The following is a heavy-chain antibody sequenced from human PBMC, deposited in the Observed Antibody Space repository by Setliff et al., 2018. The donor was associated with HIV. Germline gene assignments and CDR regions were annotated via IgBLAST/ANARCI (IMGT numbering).Heavy chain of an antibody. Sequence: ASVKVSCKASGYTFTDFFIHWVRQAPGQGLEWMGWISPHNGDKNILQRFRGRVTMTRDTSINTAYMELSSLRSDDTAVYYCARQLSNSLEAWGQGTLVTVSS. CDR1: GYTFTDFF. CDR3: ARQLSNSLEA. J-gene: IGHJ5*02. V-gene: IGHV1-2*02. CDR2: ISPHNGDK. D-gene: IGHD7-27*01.